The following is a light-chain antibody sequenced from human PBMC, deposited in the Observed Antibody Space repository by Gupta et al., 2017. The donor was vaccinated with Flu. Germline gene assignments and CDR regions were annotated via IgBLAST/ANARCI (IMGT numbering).Light chain of an antibody. CDR1: QKIAWY. Sequence: PTPLSGSVEDRDTRTWLARQKIAWYLNWYQQKPGDAPKLLIYAASSLRSGVPSRFSGSGSGTDFTLTISRLQPEDFATYYCPQRDSTPFTLGQGTELDIK. V-gene: IGKV1-39*01. J-gene: IGKJ2*01. CDR3: PQRDSTPFT. CDR2: AAS.